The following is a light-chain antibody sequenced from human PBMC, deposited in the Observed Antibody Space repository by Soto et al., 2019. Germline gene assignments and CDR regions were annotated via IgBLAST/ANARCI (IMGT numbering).Light chain of an antibody. CDR2: GAS. CDR3: QQYGSSPYT. CDR1: QSVSLNY. J-gene: IGKJ2*01. V-gene: IGKV3-20*01. Sequence: EIVLTQSPGTLSLSPGERATLSCRASQSVSLNYLAWYQQKPGQTPRLLIYGASSRATGIPDRFTAGGSGTEFTLTITRLEPEDFAVYYCQQYGSSPYTFGQGTKLEIK.